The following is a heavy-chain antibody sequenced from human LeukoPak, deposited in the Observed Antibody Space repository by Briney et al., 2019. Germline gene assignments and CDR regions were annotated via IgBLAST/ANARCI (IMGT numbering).Heavy chain of an antibody. D-gene: IGHD3-10*01. J-gene: IGHJ4*02. CDR2: IYYSGST. CDR1: GGSISSYY. V-gene: IGHV4-59*01. CDR3: ARDHYYGSGSYYWGFFDY. Sequence: SETLSLTCTVSGGSISSYYWSWLRQPPGKGLEWIGYIYYSGSTNYNPSLKSRVTISVDTSKNQFSLKLSSVTAADTAVYYCARDHYYGSGSYYWGFFDYWGQGTLVTVSS.